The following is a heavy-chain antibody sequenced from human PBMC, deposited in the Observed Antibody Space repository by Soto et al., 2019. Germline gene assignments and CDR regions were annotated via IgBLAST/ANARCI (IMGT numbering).Heavy chain of an antibody. CDR1: GGSFSGYY. CDR3: ARVQYSSGPNQGFDP. CDR2: INHSGST. Sequence: TSETLSVTCAVYGGSFSGYYWSWIRQPPGKGLEWIGEINHSGSTNYNPSLKSRVTISVDTSKTQVSLKLSSVTAAATAVNFCARVQYSSGPNQGFDPWGQGTLVTVSS. J-gene: IGHJ5*02. D-gene: IGHD6-19*01. V-gene: IGHV4-34*01.